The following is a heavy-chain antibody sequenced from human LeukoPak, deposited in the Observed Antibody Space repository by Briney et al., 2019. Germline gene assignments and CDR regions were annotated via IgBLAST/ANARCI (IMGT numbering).Heavy chain of an antibody. CDR2: INHSGST. CDR3: ARHVYDGDYVPHTYYFDY. CDR1: GGSFSGYY. D-gene: IGHD4-17*01. V-gene: IGHV4-34*01. J-gene: IGHJ4*02. Sequence: SETLSLTCAVYGGSFSGYYWSWIRQPPGKGLEWIGEINHSGSTNYNPSLKSRVTISVDTSKNQFSLKLSSVTAADTAMYYCARHVYDGDYVPHTYYFDYWGQGTLVTVSS.